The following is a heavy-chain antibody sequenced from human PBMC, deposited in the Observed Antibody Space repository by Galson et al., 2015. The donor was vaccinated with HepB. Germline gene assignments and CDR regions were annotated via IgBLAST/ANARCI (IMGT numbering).Heavy chain of an antibody. CDR1: GFTFSSYG. V-gene: IGHV3-33*01. CDR3: ARDHRDDSSGYFDY. J-gene: IGHJ4*02. Sequence: SLRLSCAASGFTFSSYGMHWVRQAPGKGLEWVAVIWYDGSNKYYADSVKGRFTISRDNSKNTLYLQMNSLRAEDTAVYYCARDHRDDSSGYFDYWGQGTLVTVSS. D-gene: IGHD3-22*01. CDR2: IWYDGSNK.